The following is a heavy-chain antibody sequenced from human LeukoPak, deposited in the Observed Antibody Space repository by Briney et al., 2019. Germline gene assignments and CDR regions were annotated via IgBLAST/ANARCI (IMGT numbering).Heavy chain of an antibody. CDR3: GKTDIYFNPIDY. D-gene: IGHD3-9*01. CDR2: IHRAGRT. CDR1: GVSISSSEW. Sequence: SGTLSLTCAVSGVSISSSEWWIWVRQPPGQGLEWIGEIHRAGRTRYNPSLKSRVTISMDYSKNQLSLKLTSVTAADTAIYYCGKTDIYFNPIDYWGPGSLVTVSS. J-gene: IGHJ4*02. V-gene: IGHV4-4*02.